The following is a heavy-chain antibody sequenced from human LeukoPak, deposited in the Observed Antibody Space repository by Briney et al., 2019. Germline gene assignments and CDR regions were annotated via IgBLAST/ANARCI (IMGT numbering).Heavy chain of an antibody. CDR2: IYSGGST. D-gene: IGHD1-26*01. J-gene: IGHJ4*02. V-gene: IGHV3-53*01. CDR1: GFTVSSKY. CDR3: GVVRVGYFDY. Sequence: AGGSLRLSCAASGFTVSSKYMSWVRQAPGKGLEWVSVIYSGGSTYYADSVKGRFTISRDNSKNTLYLQMNSLRAEDTAVYYCGVVRVGYFDYWGQGTLVTVSS.